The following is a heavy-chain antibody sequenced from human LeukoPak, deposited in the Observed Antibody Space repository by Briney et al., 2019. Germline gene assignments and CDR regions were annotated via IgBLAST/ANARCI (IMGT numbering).Heavy chain of an antibody. CDR3: VRGGQCSGGSCYAEYFYYYMDV. CDR2: ISYGGGTK. D-gene: IGHD2-15*01. V-gene: IGHV3-11*04. CDR1: GFSFSDYY. J-gene: IGHJ6*03. Sequence: GGSLRLSCAASGFSFSDYYINWIRQAPGKGLEWVSYISYGGGTKHYADSVKGRFTVYRDNAKKSVILQMNSLRDEDTAVYYCVRGGQCSGGSCYAEYFYYYMDVWGKGTTVTVSS.